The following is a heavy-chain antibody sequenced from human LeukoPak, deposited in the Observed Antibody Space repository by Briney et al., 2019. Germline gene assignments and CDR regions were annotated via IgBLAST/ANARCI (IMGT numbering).Heavy chain of an antibody. CDR1: AYTFTGYY. CDR2: INPNSGGT. V-gene: IGHV1-2*02. CDR3: ARGGITMIVVEEWFDP. D-gene: IGHD3-22*01. Sequence: ASVKVSCKASAYTFTGYYMHWVRQAPGQGLEWMGWINPNSGGTNYAQKFQGRVTMTRDTSIGTAYMELYSLRSEDTAVYYCARGGITMIVVEEWFDPWGQGTLVTVSS. J-gene: IGHJ5*02.